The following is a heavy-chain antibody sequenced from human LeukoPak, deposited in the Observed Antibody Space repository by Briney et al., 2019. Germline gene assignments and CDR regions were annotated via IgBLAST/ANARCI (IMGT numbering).Heavy chain of an antibody. V-gene: IGHV4-34*01. CDR1: GGSFSGYY. Sequence: SETLSLTCAVYGGSFSGYYWSWIRQPPGKGLEWIGEINHSGSTNYNPSLKSRVTISVDTSKNQFSLKLSSVTAADTAVYYCARRMRSDYYDSSGYPYYPDYWGQGTLVTVSS. CDR2: INHSGST. J-gene: IGHJ4*02. CDR3: ARRMRSDYYDSSGYPYYPDY. D-gene: IGHD3-22*01.